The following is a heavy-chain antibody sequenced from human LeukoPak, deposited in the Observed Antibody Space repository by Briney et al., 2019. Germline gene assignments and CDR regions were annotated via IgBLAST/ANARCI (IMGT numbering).Heavy chain of an antibody. D-gene: IGHD6-13*01. V-gene: IGHV3-64D*06. CDR2: ISNNGDNT. Sequence: QPGASLRLSCSASGFTFSNYAIHWVHQAPGKGLEYVSTISNNGDNTNYADSVEGRFTISRDNSKNTLYLQMSGLRPEDTAVYYCVKAAGSWYGYFDYWGQGTLVTVSS. CDR1: GFTFSNYA. CDR3: VKAAGSWYGYFDY. J-gene: IGHJ4*02.